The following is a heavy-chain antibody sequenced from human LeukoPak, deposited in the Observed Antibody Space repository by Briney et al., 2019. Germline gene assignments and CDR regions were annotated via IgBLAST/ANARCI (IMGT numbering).Heavy chain of an antibody. J-gene: IGHJ4*02. CDR1: GGCISTYF. CDR2: VHSSRSS. Sequence: PSETLTLTCSVSGGCISTYFWSWIRQPPGKGLEWIGYVHSSRSSNYNPSLKSRVTISVDTSKSQFSLKLSSVTAADTAVYYCARRQTFFDYWGQGTLVTVSS. CDR3: ARRQTFFDY. V-gene: IGHV4-4*09.